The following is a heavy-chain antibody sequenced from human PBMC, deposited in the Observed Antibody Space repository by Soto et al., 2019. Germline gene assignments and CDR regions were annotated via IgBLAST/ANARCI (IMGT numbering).Heavy chain of an antibody. J-gene: IGHJ2*01. Sequence: QVQLVQSGAEVKKPGASVKVSCKASGYTFNNYGISWVRQAPGQALEWMGWIGPYNGNTDHAQNFQGRVTMTTDTSTNTAYMELRSLRSDDTALYYCARCYCSVGSCYTCWHFDLWGRGTLVTVSS. CDR3: ARCYCSVGSCYTCWHFDL. V-gene: IGHV1-18*01. D-gene: IGHD2-15*01. CDR2: IGPYNGNT. CDR1: GYTFNNYG.